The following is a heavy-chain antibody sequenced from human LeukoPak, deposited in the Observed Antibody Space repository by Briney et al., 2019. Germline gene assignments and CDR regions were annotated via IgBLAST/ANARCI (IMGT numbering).Heavy chain of an antibody. Sequence: GGSLRLSCAASGFTFSSYAMSWVRQAPGKGLEWVSAISGSGGSTYYADSVKGRFTISRDNSKNTLYLQMNSLRAEDTAVYYCAKDHGYTGGPTYYYDSSGYIAFYFDYWGQGTLVTVPS. J-gene: IGHJ4*02. D-gene: IGHD3-22*01. CDR3: AKDHGYTGGPTYYYDSSGYIAFYFDY. CDR2: ISGSGGST. V-gene: IGHV3-23*01. CDR1: GFTFSSYA.